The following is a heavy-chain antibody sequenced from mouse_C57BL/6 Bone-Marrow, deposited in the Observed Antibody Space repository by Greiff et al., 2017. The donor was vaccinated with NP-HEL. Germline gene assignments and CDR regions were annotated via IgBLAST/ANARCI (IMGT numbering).Heavy chain of an antibody. CDR1: GYTFTNYW. CDR3: ARGYYYGSSYGGFAY. D-gene: IGHD1-1*01. J-gene: IGHJ3*01. V-gene: IGHV1-63*01. Sequence: VQLQQSGAELVRPGTSVKMSCKASGYTFTNYWIGWAKQRPGHGLEWIGDIYPGGGYTNYNEKFKGKATLTADKSSSTAYMQFSSLTSEDSAIYYCARGYYYGSSYGGFAYWGQGTLVTVSA. CDR2: IYPGGGYT.